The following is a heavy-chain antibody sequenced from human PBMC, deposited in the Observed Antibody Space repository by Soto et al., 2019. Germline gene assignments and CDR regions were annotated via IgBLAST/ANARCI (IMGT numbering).Heavy chain of an antibody. D-gene: IGHD6-19*01. Sequence: QVQLVQSGAEVKKPGASVKVSCKASGYTFTSYGISWVRQAPGQGREWMGWISAYKGNTNYAQKLQGRVTMTTDTSKSTAYMELRCLRSDDTAVYYCARPEAEYSSGWYLDWGQGTLVTVSS. J-gene: IGHJ1*01. CDR1: GYTFTSYG. CDR3: ARPEAEYSSGWYLD. V-gene: IGHV1-18*04. CDR2: ISAYKGNT.